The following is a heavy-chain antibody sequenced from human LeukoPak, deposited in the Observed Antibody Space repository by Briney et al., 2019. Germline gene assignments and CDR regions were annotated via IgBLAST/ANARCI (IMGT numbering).Heavy chain of an antibody. D-gene: IGHD5-18*01. V-gene: IGHV3-30*18. Sequence: GGSLRLSCAGSGFTFSNYGIHWVRQAPGKGLEWMTSISYDGSLKYYADSVRGRFTISRDNSKNTLYLQMNSLRTEDTAVYYCAKLSLEKQLWLPFDYWGQGTLVTVSS. J-gene: IGHJ4*02. CDR1: GFTFSNYG. CDR3: AKLSLEKQLWLPFDY. CDR2: ISYDGSLK.